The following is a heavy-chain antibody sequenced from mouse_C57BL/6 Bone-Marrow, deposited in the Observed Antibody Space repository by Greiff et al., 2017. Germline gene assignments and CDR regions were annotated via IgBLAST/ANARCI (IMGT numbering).Heavy chain of an antibody. J-gene: IGHJ2*01. CDR2: IYPGDGDT. D-gene: IGHD4-1*01. CDR3: ARDWDYFDY. V-gene: IGHV1-80*01. CDR1: GYAFSTYW. Sequence: VKLMESGAELVKPGASVKISCKVSGYAFSTYWMNWVKQRPGKGLEWIGQIYPGDGDTNYNGKFKGKATLTADKSSSTAYMQLSSLTAEDSAVYFCARDWDYFDYWGQGTTLTVSS.